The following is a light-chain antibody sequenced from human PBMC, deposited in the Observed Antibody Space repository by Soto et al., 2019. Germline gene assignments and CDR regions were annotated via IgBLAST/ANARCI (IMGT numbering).Light chain of an antibody. CDR3: CSYAGSYTSWV. CDR1: SSDVGGYNY. J-gene: IGLJ7*01. Sequence: QSALTQPRSVSGSPGQSVTISCTGTSSDVGGYNYVSWYQQHPGKAPKLMIYDVSNRPSGVPDRFSGSKSGNTASLTISGLPDEDEADYYCCSYAGSYTSWVFGVGTQLTVL. CDR2: DVS. V-gene: IGLV2-11*01.